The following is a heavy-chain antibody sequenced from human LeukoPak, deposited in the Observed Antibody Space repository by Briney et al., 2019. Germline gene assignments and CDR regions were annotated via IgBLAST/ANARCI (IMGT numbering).Heavy chain of an antibody. Sequence: GGSMRLSCEASGFTFSIHGTNWVRQGPGKGLEWVSGIIGSGGRTSYAGSVKGRLTTSRHHSKNTAYLQMSSLIAEDTAVYYCARDLSLIARTDWGQGTLVTVSS. CDR2: IIGSGGRT. D-gene: IGHD2-8*02. V-gene: IGHV3-23*01. CDR3: ARDLSLIARTD. CDR1: GFTFSIHG. J-gene: IGHJ4*02.